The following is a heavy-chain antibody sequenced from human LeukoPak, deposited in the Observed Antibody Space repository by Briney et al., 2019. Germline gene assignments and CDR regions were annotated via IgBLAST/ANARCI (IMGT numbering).Heavy chain of an antibody. Sequence: SETLSLTCTVSGGSISSYYWSWIRQPPGKGLEWIGYIYYSGSTNYNPSLKSRVTISVDTSKNQFSLKLSSVTAADTAVYYCARCPGGYYYYYMDVWGKGTTVTISS. CDR3: ARCPGGYYYYYMDV. CDR2: IYYSGST. CDR1: GGSISSYY. D-gene: IGHD4-23*01. V-gene: IGHV4-59*01. J-gene: IGHJ6*03.